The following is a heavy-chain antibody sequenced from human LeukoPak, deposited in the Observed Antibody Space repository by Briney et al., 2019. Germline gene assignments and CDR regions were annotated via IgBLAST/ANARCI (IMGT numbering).Heavy chain of an antibody. CDR1: GGTFSSYA. D-gene: IGHD6-19*01. J-gene: IGHJ5*02. CDR3: ARRGIAVAGSWFDP. CDR2: IIPIFGTA. Sequence: SVKVSCKASGGTFSSYAISWVRHAPGQGLEWMGGIIPIFGTANYEQKFQGRVTITEDKSTSTAYMELSSLRSEDTAVYYCARRGIAVAGSWFDPWGQGTLVTVSS. V-gene: IGHV1-69*06.